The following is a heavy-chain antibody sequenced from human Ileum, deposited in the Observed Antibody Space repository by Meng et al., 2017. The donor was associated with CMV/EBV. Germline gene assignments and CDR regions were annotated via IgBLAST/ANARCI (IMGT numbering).Heavy chain of an antibody. Sequence: GESLKISCAASGFTFSSYWMSWVRQAPGKGLEWVANIKQDGSEKYYVDSVKGRFTISRDNAKNSLYLQMNSLRDEDTAVYYCARESSSSWPYYYYYGMDVWGQGTTVTVSS. CDR3: ARESSSSWPYYYYYGMDV. CDR2: IKQDGSEK. CDR1: GFTFSSYW. J-gene: IGHJ6*02. V-gene: IGHV3-7*01. D-gene: IGHD6-13*01.